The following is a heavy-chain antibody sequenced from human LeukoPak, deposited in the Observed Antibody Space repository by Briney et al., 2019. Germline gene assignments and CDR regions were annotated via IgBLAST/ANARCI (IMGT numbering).Heavy chain of an antibody. CDR3: ARRSGTWFDP. CDR1: AGSISSGGHY. Sequence: PSQTLSLTCDVSAGSISSGGHYWSWIRQLPGKGLEWIGYIYYSGSTYYNPSLKSRLTISVDTSKNQFSLKLSSVTAADTAVYYCARRSGTWFDPRGQGTLVTVSS. D-gene: IGHD3-10*01. J-gene: IGHJ5*02. V-gene: IGHV4-31*11. CDR2: IYYSGST.